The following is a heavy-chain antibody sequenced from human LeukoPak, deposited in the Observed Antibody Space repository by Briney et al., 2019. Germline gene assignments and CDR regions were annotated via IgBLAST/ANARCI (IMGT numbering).Heavy chain of an antibody. D-gene: IGHD2-2*01. CDR2: ISASHGNT. Sequence: EASVKASCKASGYTFTSYYMHWVRQAPGQGLEWMGWISASHGNTDYSHKLQGRVTMTIDSFTSTAYLELRSLRSDDTAVYYCAGTLGYCSSSFCYLKYWGQGTLVTVSS. V-gene: IGHV1-18*04. J-gene: IGHJ4*02. CDR1: GYTFTSYY. CDR3: AGTLGYCSSSFCYLKY.